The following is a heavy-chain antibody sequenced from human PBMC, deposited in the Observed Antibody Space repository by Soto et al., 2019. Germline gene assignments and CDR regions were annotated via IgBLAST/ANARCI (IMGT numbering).Heavy chain of an antibody. CDR3: ARGGYFDWLGGFDY. Sequence: ASVKVSCKTSGYSFNDYYIHWVRQAPGQGLEWMGWINPNGGGTNFPQKFQGGVTLTRDTSPRTAYMELRSLRSDDTAVYYCARGGYFDWLGGFDYWGQGTLVTVSS. V-gene: IGHV1-2*02. J-gene: IGHJ4*02. D-gene: IGHD3-9*01. CDR2: INPNGGGT. CDR1: GYSFNDYY.